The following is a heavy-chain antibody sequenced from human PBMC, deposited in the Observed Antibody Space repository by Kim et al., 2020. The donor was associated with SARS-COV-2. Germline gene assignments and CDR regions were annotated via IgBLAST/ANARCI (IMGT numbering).Heavy chain of an antibody. J-gene: IGHJ6*02. D-gene: IGHD3-22*01. CDR1: GFTFSSYW. CDR2: IKQDGSDK. Sequence: GGSLRLSCAASGFTFSSYWMSWVRQAPGKGLEWVAIIKQDGSDKYYVDSVKGRFTISRDNAKNSLYLQMNSLRAEDTAVYYCARDEPIGGYYYGMDVWGQGTTVTVSS. V-gene: IGHV3-7*03. CDR3: ARDEPIGGYYYGMDV.